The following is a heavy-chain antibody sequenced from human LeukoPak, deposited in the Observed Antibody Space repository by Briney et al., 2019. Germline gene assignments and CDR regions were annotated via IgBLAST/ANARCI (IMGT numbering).Heavy chain of an antibody. CDR1: GTSISSSAYY. V-gene: IGHV4-39*01. CDR3: ARQASDYYYYYMDV. Sequence: SETLSLTCTVSGTSISSSAYYWGWIRQVPGKGLEWIGSIYYGGTAYYNPSLESRVTISEDTSRSRFSLMLTSVTAADTAVYYCARQASDYYYYYMDVWGQGTTVIVAS. CDR2: IYYGGTA. J-gene: IGHJ6*03.